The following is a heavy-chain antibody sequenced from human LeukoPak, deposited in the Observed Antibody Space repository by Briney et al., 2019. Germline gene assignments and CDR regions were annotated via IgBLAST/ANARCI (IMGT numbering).Heavy chain of an antibody. D-gene: IGHD3-10*01. Sequence: RASVKVSCKAPGGTFSSYAISWVRQAPGQGLEWMGRIIPILGIANYAQKFQGRVTITADKSTSTAYMELSSLRSEDTAVYYCARDRAYGSGSYSHWGQGTLVTVSS. CDR1: GGTFSSYA. CDR3: ARDRAYGSGSYSH. V-gene: IGHV1-69*04. J-gene: IGHJ4*02. CDR2: IIPILGIA.